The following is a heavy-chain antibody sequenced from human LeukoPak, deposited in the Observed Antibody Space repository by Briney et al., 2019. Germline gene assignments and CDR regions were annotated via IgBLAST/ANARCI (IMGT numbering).Heavy chain of an antibody. CDR2: INWNDYK. V-gene: IGHV2-5*01. Sequence: CGPTLVNPTQPLTLTCTFSGFSLSTSGVGGGWIRQPPGKALEWVALINWNDYKRYSPSLKSRLTMTKDTSKNHVALTTTNMDPVNTATYYCAHLTSRWYDVIDYWGQGTLVTASS. CDR3: AHLTSRWYDVIDY. J-gene: IGHJ4*02. D-gene: IGHD6-19*01. CDR1: GFSLSTSGVG.